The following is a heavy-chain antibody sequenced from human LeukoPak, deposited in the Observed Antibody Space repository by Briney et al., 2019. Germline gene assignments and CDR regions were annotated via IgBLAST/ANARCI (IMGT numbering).Heavy chain of an antibody. CDR2: VYYTGNA. CDR3: ARLRALSGHRGAFDI. V-gene: IGHV4-39*01. D-gene: IGHD5/OR15-5a*01. J-gene: IGHJ3*02. Sequence: SETLSLTCAVSGDSISNHIYYWDWIRQTPGKGLEWIGAVYYTGNAYYNPSLKSRVTISVDTSDNRFSLHLSSVNAADTAIYYCARLRALSGHRGAFDIWGQGTLATVSS. CDR1: GDSISNHIYY.